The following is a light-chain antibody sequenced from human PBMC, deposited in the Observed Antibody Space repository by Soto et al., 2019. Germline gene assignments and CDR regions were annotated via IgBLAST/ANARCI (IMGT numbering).Light chain of an antibody. CDR1: SSDVGAYDF. Sequence: QSALTQPASVSGSPGQSIAISCTGTSSDVGAYDFVSWYQQHPDKAPKLLIYEVSNRPSGVSDRFSGSKSVNTATLTISVLQAEDEADYYCSSHTTSNTRVFGTGTKVTV. V-gene: IGLV2-14*03. CDR2: EVS. J-gene: IGLJ1*01. CDR3: SSHTTSNTRV.